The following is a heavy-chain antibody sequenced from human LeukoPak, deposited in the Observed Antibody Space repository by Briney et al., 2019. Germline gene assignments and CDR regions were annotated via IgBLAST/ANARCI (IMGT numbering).Heavy chain of an antibody. D-gene: IGHD2-2*01. J-gene: IGHJ4*02. CDR1: GYTFTSYG. Sequence: ASVKVSCKASGYTFTSYGISWVRQAPGQGLEWMGWISAYNGNTNYAQKLQGRVTMTTDTSTSTAYMELRSLRSDDTAVYYCARDSAQGGYCSSTSCSPFDYWGQGTLVTVSS. V-gene: IGHV1-18*01. CDR2: ISAYNGNT. CDR3: ARDSAQGGYCSSTSCSPFDY.